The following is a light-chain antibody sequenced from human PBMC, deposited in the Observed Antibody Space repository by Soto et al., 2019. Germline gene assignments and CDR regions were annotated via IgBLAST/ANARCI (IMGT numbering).Light chain of an antibody. J-gene: IGLJ1*01. Sequence: QSALTQPASVSGSPGQSITISCTGTSIDVGGYNYVSWYQQHPGKAPQLMIYEVSNRPSGVSNRFSGSKSGNTASLTISGLQAEDEADYYCSSYTSSSTLDYVFGTGTKLTVL. CDR1: SIDVGGYNY. CDR2: EVS. CDR3: SSYTSSSTLDYV. V-gene: IGLV2-14*01.